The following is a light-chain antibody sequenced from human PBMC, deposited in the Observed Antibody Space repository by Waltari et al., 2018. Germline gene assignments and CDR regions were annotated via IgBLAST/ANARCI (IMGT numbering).Light chain of an antibody. Sequence: DIQMTQSPSSVSASVGDGVTITCRASQDISSWLAWYQQKPGKAPNLLIYDGYSLQSGVPSRFSGSGSGTDFTLTISSLQPEDFATYYCQQSYSTPRTFGQGTKVEIK. V-gene: IGKV1-12*01. CDR3: QQSYSTPRT. CDR1: QDISSW. J-gene: IGKJ1*01. CDR2: DGY.